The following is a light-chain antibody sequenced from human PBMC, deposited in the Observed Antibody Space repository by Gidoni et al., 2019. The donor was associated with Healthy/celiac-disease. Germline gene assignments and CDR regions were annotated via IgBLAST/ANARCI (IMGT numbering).Light chain of an antibody. CDR1: QSVNSN. CDR3: QQYKNWPPWT. J-gene: IGKJ1*01. CDR2: GAS. Sequence: IVITQSPATLSVSPGDRATLSCRASQSVNSNLAWYQQKPGPAPRLLIFGASTRATGIPARFSGSGSGTEFTLTISSLQSEDFAVYYCQQYKNWPPWTFGQGTKVEIK. V-gene: IGKV3-15*01.